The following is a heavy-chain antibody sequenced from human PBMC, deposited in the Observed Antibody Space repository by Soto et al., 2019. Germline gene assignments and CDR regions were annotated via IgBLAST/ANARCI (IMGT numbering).Heavy chain of an antibody. J-gene: IGHJ5*02. Sequence: EVQLLESGGGLVQPGGSLRLSCAASGFTFFNQALSWVRQAPGRGLQWVSAISGGSETTSYADSVKGRFTISRDNSRNTLCLQMNSLRAEDSGVYFCAKGGGEYSSTSGLRGDVSWGQGTLVTVSS. V-gene: IGHV3-23*01. D-gene: IGHD6-6*01. CDR3: AKGGGEYSSTSGLRGDVS. CDR2: ISGGSETT. CDR1: GFTFFNQA.